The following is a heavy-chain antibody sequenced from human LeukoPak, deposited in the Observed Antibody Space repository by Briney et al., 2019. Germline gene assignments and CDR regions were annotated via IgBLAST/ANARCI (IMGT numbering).Heavy chain of an antibody. CDR3: ARDKSLGLDV. V-gene: IGHV3-33*01. J-gene: IGHJ6*02. CDR1: GFTFSSYA. Sequence: GGSLRLSCAASGFTFSSYAMHWVRQAPGKGLEWVAFIWYDGSNKYYADSVKGRFTISRDNSENTLYLQMNSLRAEDTAVYYCARDKSLGLDVWGQGTTVTVSS. CDR2: IWYDGSNK.